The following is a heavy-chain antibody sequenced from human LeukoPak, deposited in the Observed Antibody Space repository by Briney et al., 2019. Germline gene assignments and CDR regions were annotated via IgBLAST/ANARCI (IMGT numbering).Heavy chain of an antibody. CDR2: SYYGGST. D-gene: IGHD3-9*01. J-gene: IGHJ4*02. CDR3: ARHLLTGYIDY. V-gene: IGHV4-39*01. CDR1: VGSISSRIYF. Sequence: SETLSLTCIVSVGSISSRIYFWGWIRQPPGKGLEWIGSSYYGGSTYYNPALKRRVTISVDTSKKHFSLKLRSVTAADTAVYYCARHLLTGYIDYWGQGTLVTVSS.